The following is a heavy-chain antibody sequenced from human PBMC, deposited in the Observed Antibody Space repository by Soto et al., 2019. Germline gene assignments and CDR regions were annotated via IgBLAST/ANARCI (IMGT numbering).Heavy chain of an antibody. V-gene: IGHV3-23*01. J-gene: IGHJ4*02. CDR1: VFPFSSYA. D-gene: IGHD3-22*01. CDR3: AKARYYYDSSGYYLYYFDY. CDR2: ISGSGGST. Sequence: GGSLRLSCAASVFPFSSYAMSWVRQAPGKGLEWVSAISGSGGSTYYADSVKGRFTISRDNSKNTLYLQMNSLRAEDTAVYYCAKARYYYDSSGYYLYYFDYWGQGTLVTVSS.